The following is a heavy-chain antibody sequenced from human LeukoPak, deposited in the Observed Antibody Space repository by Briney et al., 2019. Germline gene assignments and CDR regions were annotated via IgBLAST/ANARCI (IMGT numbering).Heavy chain of an antibody. CDR2: ISSSSSYI. J-gene: IGHJ4*02. CDR1: GFTFSSYS. CDR3: ARDRCDFWSGYYVY. D-gene: IGHD3-3*01. Sequence: KPGGSLRLSCAASGFTFSSYSMNWVRQAPGKGLEWVSSISSSSSYIYYADSVKGRFTISRDNAKNSLYLQMNSLRAEDTAVYYCARDRCDFWSGYYVYWGQGTLVTVSS. V-gene: IGHV3-21*01.